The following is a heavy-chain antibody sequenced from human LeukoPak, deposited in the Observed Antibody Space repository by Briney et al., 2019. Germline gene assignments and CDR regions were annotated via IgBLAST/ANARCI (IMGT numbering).Heavy chain of an antibody. CDR3: TRDIDVWGSYRDTFDY. Sequence: GGSLRLSCTASGFTFGDYAMSWFRQAPGKGLEWVGFIRSKAYGGTTEYAASVKGRFTISRDDSKSIAYLQMNSLKTEDTAVYYCTRDIDVWGSYRDTFDYWGQGTLVTVSS. CDR2: IRSKAYGGTT. V-gene: IGHV3-49*03. J-gene: IGHJ4*02. D-gene: IGHD3-16*02. CDR1: GFTFGDYA.